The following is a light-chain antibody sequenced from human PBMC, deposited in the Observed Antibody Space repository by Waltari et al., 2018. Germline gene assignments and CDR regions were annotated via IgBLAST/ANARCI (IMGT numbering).Light chain of an antibody. CDR1: QSVSSA. J-gene: IGKJ1*01. Sequence: SCRASQSVSSALALYQQKPGQAPRLLIYGASTRATGIPDSFSGSGSGTDFSLTISRLEPDDFAVYYCQHYLRLPVTFGQGTTVEI. CDR2: GAS. CDR3: QHYLRLPVT. V-gene: IGKV3-20*01.